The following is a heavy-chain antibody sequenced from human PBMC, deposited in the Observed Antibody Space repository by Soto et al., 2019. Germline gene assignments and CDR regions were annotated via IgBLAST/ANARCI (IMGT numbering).Heavy chain of an antibody. V-gene: IGHV4-39*01. D-gene: IGHD6-13*01. CDR1: GGSISSSSYY. Sequence: SETLSLTCTVSGGSISSSSYYWGWIHKPPGKGLEWIGTLYSGNTYSNPSLKSRVTISVDRSDNQFSLRLSSVAAADTAIYYCATTRGIAVGGSFDYWGQGTLVTVSS. CDR3: ATTRGIAVGGSFDY. J-gene: IGHJ4*02. CDR2: LYSGNT.